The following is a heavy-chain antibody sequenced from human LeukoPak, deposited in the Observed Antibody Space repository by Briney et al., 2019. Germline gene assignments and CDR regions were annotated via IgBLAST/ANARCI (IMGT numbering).Heavy chain of an antibody. Sequence: GASVKVSCKASGYTFTGYYMHWVRQAPGQGLEWMGWINPNSGGTNYAQKFQGRVTMTRDTSISTAYMELRSLTSDDTAVYFCAREESIGRYQFLHDSWGQGTLVTVSS. V-gene: IGHV1-2*02. D-gene: IGHD1-26*01. CDR2: INPNSGGT. CDR3: AREESIGRYQFLHDS. CDR1: GYTFTGYY. J-gene: IGHJ4*02.